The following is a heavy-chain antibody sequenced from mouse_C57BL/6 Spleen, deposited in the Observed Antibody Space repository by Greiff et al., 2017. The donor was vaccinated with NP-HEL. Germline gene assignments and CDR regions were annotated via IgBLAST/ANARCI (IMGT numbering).Heavy chain of an antibody. CDR2: IYPGDGST. Sequence: QVQLQQSGPELVKPGASVKLSCKASGYTFTSYDINWVKQRPGQGLEWIGWIYPGDGSTKYNEKFKGKATLTVDTSSSTAYMELHSLTSEDSAVYYCASARSDAMDYWGQGTTVTASS. V-gene: IGHV1-85*01. D-gene: IGHD1-1*01. CDR3: ASARSDAMDY. J-gene: IGHJ4*01. CDR1: GYTFTSYD.